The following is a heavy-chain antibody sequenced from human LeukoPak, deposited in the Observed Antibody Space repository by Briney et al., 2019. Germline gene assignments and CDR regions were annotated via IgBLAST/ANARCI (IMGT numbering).Heavy chain of an antibody. CDR3: ATLVATTQFDY. D-gene: IGHD5-12*01. J-gene: IGHJ4*02. CDR1: GFTFSTYW. V-gene: IGHV3-7*01. Sequence: GGSLRLSCAASGFTFSTYWMSWVRQAPGKGLEWVANIKQDGSEKYYVDSVKGRFTISRDNAKNSLYLQMNSLRAENTAVYYCATLVATTQFDYWGQGTLVTVSS. CDR2: IKQDGSEK.